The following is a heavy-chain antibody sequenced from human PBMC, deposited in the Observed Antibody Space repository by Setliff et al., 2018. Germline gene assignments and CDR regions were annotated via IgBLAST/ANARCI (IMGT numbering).Heavy chain of an antibody. CDR3: AKDSDYDFLTGSYMDV. V-gene: IGHV3-23*01. CDR2: VDQGANT. Sequence: PGESLKISCVASGFTFGAYTLTWVRQAPGKGLEFVSGVDQGANTYYGDSVKGRFTISRDNAKNSLYLQMNSLRAEDTAVYYCAKDSDYDFLTGSYMDVWGKGTTVTVSS. CDR1: GFTFGAYT. D-gene: IGHD3-9*01. J-gene: IGHJ6*03.